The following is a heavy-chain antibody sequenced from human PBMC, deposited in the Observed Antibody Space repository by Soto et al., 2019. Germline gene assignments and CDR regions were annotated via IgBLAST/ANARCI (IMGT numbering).Heavy chain of an antibody. V-gene: IGHV4-30-4*01. CDR1: GGSISSGDYY. CDR2: IYYSGST. Sequence: QVQLQESGPGLVKPSQTLSLTCTVSGGSISSGDYYWSWIRQPPGKGLEWIGYIYYSGSTYYNPSLKRRVPISVDTSKHQFSLRLRSVTAADTAVYYCAVSTVAGGIFDYYGMDVWGQGTTVTVSS. D-gene: IGHD2-2*01. CDR3: AVSTVAGGIFDYYGMDV. J-gene: IGHJ6*02.